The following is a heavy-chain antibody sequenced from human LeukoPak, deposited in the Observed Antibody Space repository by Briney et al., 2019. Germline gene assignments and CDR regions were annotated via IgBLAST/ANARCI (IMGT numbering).Heavy chain of an antibody. V-gene: IGHV4-39*07. CDR3: ARARRITIFEGAFDI. Sequence: PSETLSLTCTVSGGSISSSSYYWGWIRQPPGKGLEWIGSIYYSGSTYYNPSLKSRVTISVDTSKNQFSLKLSSVTAADTAVYYCARARRITIFEGAFDIWGQGTMVTVSS. CDR1: GGSISSSSYY. D-gene: IGHD3-3*01. CDR2: IYYSGST. J-gene: IGHJ3*02.